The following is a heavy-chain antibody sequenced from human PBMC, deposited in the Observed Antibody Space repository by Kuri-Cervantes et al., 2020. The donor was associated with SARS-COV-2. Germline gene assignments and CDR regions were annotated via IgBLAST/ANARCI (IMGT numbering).Heavy chain of an antibody. CDR1: GGSISSGSYY. V-gene: IGHV4-61*02. D-gene: IGHD3-22*01. CDR3: VSGGSSGYFNY. J-gene: IGHJ4*02. CDR2: IYTSGST. Sequence: SETLSLTCTVSGGSISSGSYYWSWIRQPAGKGLEWIGRIYTSGSTNYNPSLKSRVTISVDTSKNQFSLKLSSVTAADTAVYYCVSGGSSGYFNYWGQGTLVTVSS.